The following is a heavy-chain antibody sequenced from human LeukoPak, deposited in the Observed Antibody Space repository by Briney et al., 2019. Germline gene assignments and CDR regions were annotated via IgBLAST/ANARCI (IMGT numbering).Heavy chain of an antibody. Sequence: GGSLRLSCAASGFTFSSYWMSWVRQAPGKGLEWVANIKQDGSEKYYVDSVKGRFTISRDNSKNTLYLQMNSLRAEDTAVYYCAKVRHLDTAMVTPGDYWGQGTLVTVSS. CDR2: IKQDGSEK. D-gene: IGHD5-18*01. V-gene: IGHV3-7*01. CDR1: GFTFSSYW. CDR3: AKVRHLDTAMVTPGDY. J-gene: IGHJ4*02.